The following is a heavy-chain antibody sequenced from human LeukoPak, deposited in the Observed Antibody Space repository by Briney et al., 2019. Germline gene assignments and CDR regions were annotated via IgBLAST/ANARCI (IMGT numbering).Heavy chain of an antibody. CDR1: GYTFTGYY. CDR3: ARDEGEIEVAPNWFDP. CDR2: INPNSGGT. Sequence: GASVKVSCKASGYTFTGYYMHWVRQAPGQGLEWMGWINPNSGGTNYAQKFQGRVTMTRDTSISTAYMELSRLRSDDTAVYYCARDEGEIEVAPNWFDPWGQGTLVTVSS. V-gene: IGHV1-2*02. J-gene: IGHJ5*02. D-gene: IGHD3-10*01.